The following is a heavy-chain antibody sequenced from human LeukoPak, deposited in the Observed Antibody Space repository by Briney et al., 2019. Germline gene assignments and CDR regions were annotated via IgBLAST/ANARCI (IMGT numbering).Heavy chain of an antibody. Sequence: PGGSLRLSCAASGFTVSTYYMTWVRQAPGKGPECVSVNSGGSTYYADSVKGRFTVSRDNSKNTLYLQMNSLRAEDTAMYYCARGLGYCTSTTCLLPFDYWGQGTLVTVSS. D-gene: IGHD2-2*01. CDR1: GFTVSTYY. CDR3: ARGLGYCTSTTCLLPFDY. CDR2: NSGGST. V-gene: IGHV3-53*01. J-gene: IGHJ4*02.